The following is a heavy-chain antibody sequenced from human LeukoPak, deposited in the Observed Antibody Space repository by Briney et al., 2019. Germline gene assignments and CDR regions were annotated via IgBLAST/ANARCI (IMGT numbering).Heavy chain of an antibody. V-gene: IGHV4-61*02. D-gene: IGHD4-17*01. CDR3: ARHSRADYGDKRDLTD. Sequence: PSQTLSLTCTVSGGSISSGSYYWSWIRQPAGKGLEWIGRIYTSGSTNYNPSLKSRVTISVDTSKTQFSLKLSSVTAADTAVYYCARHSRADYGDKRDLTDWGQGTLVTVSS. CDR1: GGSISSGSYY. CDR2: IYTSGST. J-gene: IGHJ4*02.